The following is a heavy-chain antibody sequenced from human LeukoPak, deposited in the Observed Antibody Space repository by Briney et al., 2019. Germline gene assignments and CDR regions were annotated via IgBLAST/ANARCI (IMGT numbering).Heavy chain of an antibody. CDR1: GFTFSSYA. CDR2: ISYDGSNK. D-gene: IGHD6-19*01. J-gene: IGHJ6*02. Sequence: GGSLRLSCAASGFTFSSYAMHWVRQAPGKGLEWVAVISYDGSNKYYADSVKGRFTISRDNSKNTLYLQMNSLRAEDTAVYYCARASVAGPEEYYYYGMDVWGQGTTVTVSS. CDR3: ARASVAGPEEYYYYGMDV. V-gene: IGHV3-30-3*01.